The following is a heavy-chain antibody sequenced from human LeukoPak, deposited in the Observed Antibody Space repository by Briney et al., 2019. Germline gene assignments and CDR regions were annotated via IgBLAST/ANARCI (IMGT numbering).Heavy chain of an antibody. CDR2: ISSSSSYI. J-gene: IGHJ4*02. Sequence: GGSLRLSCAASGFTVSSYSMSWVRQAPGKGLEWVSSISSSSSYIYYADSVKGRFTISRDNAKNSLYLQMNSLRAEDTAVYYCARVMVGATLFDYWGQGTLVTVSS. V-gene: IGHV3-21*01. CDR1: GFTVSSYS. D-gene: IGHD1-26*01. CDR3: ARVMVGATLFDY.